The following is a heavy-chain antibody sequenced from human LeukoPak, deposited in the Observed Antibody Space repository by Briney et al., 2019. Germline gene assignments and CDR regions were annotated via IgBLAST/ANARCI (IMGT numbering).Heavy chain of an antibody. Sequence: ASVKVSCKASGYTFTDYYMHWVRLAPGQGLEWMGWINPNSGDTNYVQKFQGWVTMTRDTSINTAYMELSRLTSDDTAVYYCARANFLYCSSTSCLFDYWGQGTLVTVSS. CDR1: GYTFTDYY. V-gene: IGHV1-2*04. CDR2: INPNSGDT. CDR3: ARANFLYCSSTSCLFDY. J-gene: IGHJ4*02. D-gene: IGHD2-2*01.